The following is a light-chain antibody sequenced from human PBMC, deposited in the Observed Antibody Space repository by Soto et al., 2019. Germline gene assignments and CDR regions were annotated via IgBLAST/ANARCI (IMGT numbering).Light chain of an antibody. V-gene: IGKV3-11*01. CDR3: QQRSNWPLIT. J-gene: IGKJ5*01. CDR2: RAS. CDR1: QNIYSN. Sequence: IPMTQSPASLSFSPWVIATPSCRASQNIYSNIAWYQQRPGQAPRLLIYRASTRATGIPDRFSGSGSGTDFTLTISSLEPEDFAVYYCQQRSNWPLITFGQGTRLEI.